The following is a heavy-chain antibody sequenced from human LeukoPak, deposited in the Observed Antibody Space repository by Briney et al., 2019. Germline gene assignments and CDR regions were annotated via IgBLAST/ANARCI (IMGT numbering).Heavy chain of an antibody. V-gene: IGHV4-59*01. CDR2: IDSSGST. CDR3: ARIKVEATVDF. CDR1: GGSISSYY. J-gene: IGHJ4*02. D-gene: IGHD1-26*01. Sequence: SETLSLTCSVSGGSISSYYWTWIRQPPGKGLEWVGFIDSSGSTNYSPSLKSRLSLSVDTSKNQFSLRLSAVTAADTAVYFCARIKVEATVDFWGQGSLVTVSS.